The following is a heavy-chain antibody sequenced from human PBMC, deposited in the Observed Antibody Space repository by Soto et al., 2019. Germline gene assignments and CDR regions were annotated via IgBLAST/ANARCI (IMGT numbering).Heavy chain of an antibody. CDR3: ARVRGTAGKRYFDY. CDR2: TYYSGST. CDR1: GGSMIAYY. V-gene: IGHV4-59*01. D-gene: IGHD6-13*01. J-gene: IGHJ4*02. Sequence: PSETLSLTYTVSGGSMIAYYWNWMRQPPGKGLQWIGYTYYSGSTTYNPSLKSRVTISVDSSKNQLSLKLDSVTPADTAVYYCARVRGTAGKRYFDYWGPGTLVTVSS.